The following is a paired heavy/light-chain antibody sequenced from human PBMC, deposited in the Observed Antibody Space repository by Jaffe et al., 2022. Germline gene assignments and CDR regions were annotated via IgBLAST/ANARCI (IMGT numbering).Heavy chain of an antibody. Sequence: QVQLVESGGGEVQPGGSLRLSCAASGFTFSAFGMHWVRQAPRKGLEWVAFIRFDGSTEYYADSVKGRFTISRDNSKNTVSLQMNSLRAEDTALYHCAKDFIQWRDYGLVGTWGQGTLVTVSS. D-gene: IGHD4-17*01. V-gene: IGHV3-30*02. CDR2: IRFDGSTE. CDR1: GFTFSAFG. CDR3: AKDFIQWRDYGLVGT. J-gene: IGHJ5*02.
Light chain of an antibody. CDR1: SSNIGSNY. V-gene: IGLV1-47*01. J-gene: IGLJ2*01. Sequence: QSVLTQPPSASGTPGQRVTISCSGSSSNIGSNYVYWYQQVPGTAPKLLICRNNQRPSGVPDRFSGSKSGTSASLAISGLRSEDEADYYCAVWDDSLSAHVVFGGGTKLTVL. CDR2: RNN. CDR3: AVWDDSLSAHVV.